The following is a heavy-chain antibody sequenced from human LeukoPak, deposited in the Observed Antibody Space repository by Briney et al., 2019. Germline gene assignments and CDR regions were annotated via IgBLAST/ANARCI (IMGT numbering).Heavy chain of an antibody. D-gene: IGHD3-10*01. CDR1: GGSISSSSYY. Sequence: PSETLSLTCTVSGGSISSSSYYWDWIRQPPGKGLEWIGSIYYSGSTYYNPSLKSRVTISVDTSKNQFSLKLSSVTAADTAVYYCARHQTVLLWFGESGPIDYWGQGTLVTVSS. V-gene: IGHV4-39*01. J-gene: IGHJ4*02. CDR2: IYYSGST. CDR3: ARHQTVLLWFGESGPIDY.